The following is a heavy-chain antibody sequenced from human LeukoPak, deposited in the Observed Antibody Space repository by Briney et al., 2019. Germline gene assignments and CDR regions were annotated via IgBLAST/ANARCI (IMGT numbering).Heavy chain of an antibody. Sequence: PGGSLRLSCAASGFTFSSYSVNWVRQAPGKGLEWVSSISSSSSYIYYADSVKGRFTISRDNAKNSLYLQMNSLRAEDTAVYYCARDPYCSGGSCTGWFDPWGQGTLVTVSS. CDR3: ARDPYCSGGSCTGWFDP. J-gene: IGHJ5*02. CDR1: GFTFSSYS. V-gene: IGHV3-21*01. CDR2: ISSSSSYI. D-gene: IGHD2-15*01.